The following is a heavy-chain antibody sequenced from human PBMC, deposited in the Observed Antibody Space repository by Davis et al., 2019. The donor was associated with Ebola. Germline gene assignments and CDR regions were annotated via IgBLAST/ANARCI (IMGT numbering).Heavy chain of an antibody. V-gene: IGHV3-53*01. J-gene: IGHJ3*02. CDR1: GFSFSAYG. D-gene: IGHD6-6*01. Sequence: PGGSLRLSCVASGFSFSAYGMSWVRQAPGRGLEWVSVIYSGGKTYYADSVKGRFTISRDNSKNTLYLQMNSLRAEDTAVYYCARDSEGDSSSSVAFDIWGQGTKVTVSS. CDR3: ARDSEGDSSSSVAFDI. CDR2: IYSGGKT.